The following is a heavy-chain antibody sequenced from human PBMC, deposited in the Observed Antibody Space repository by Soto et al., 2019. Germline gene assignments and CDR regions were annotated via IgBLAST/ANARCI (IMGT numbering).Heavy chain of an antibody. CDR1: GFTFSSYS. J-gene: IGHJ5*02. CDR3: ARDFLPSITTTVVTGWFDP. V-gene: IGHV3-21*01. CDR2: ISSSSSYI. Sequence: GGSLRLSCAASGFTFSSYSMNWVRQAPGKGLEWVSSISSSSSYIYYADSVKGRFTISRDNAKNSLYLQINSLRAEDTAVYYCARDFLPSITTTVVTGWFDPWGQGTLVTVSS. D-gene: IGHD4-17*01.